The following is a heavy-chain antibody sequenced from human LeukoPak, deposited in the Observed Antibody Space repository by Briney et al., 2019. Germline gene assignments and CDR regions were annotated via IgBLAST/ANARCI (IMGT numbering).Heavy chain of an antibody. Sequence: GGSLRLSCAASGFTFSNYAMNWVRQAPGKGLEWVGRIKTKSDGGPTDYAAFVEGRFTISRDDSKNTLYLQMNSLKTEDTAVYYCTTGIDYGGGYWGQGTLVTVSS. V-gene: IGHV3-15*07. CDR3: TTGIDYGGGY. D-gene: IGHD4/OR15-4a*01. CDR2: IKTKSDGGPT. J-gene: IGHJ4*02. CDR1: GFTFSNYA.